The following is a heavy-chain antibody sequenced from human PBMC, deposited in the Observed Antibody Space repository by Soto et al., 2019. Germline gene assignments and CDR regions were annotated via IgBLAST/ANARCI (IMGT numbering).Heavy chain of an antibody. V-gene: IGHV3-30*18. CDR2: ISYDGSNK. J-gene: IGHJ5*02. CDR1: GFTFSSYG. CDR3: AKGRGIVVVPDDL. D-gene: IGHD2-2*01. Sequence: QVQLVESGGGVVQPGRSLRLSCAASGFTFSSYGMHWVRQAPGKGLEWVAVISYDGSNKYYADSVKGRFTISRDNSKNTLYLQMNSLRAEDTDVYYCAKGRGIVVVPDDLWGQGTLVTVSS.